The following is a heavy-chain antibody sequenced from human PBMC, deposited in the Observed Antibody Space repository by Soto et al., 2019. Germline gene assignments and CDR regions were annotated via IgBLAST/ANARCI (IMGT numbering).Heavy chain of an antibody. V-gene: IGHV3-48*03. CDR3: GRDRRNFDFWSDPHLGDCMDV. D-gene: IGHD3-3*01. CDR1: GFSFSSYE. J-gene: IGHJ6*02. Sequence: EVQVVESGGGFVQPGGSLRLSCTASGFSFSSYEMNWVRQAPGKGLEWVSHISTSVATMSYADSVKGRFTISRDNAEKSLYLQLNSLRVEGTGVYCCGRDRRNFDFWSDPHLGDCMDVWGQGAAVTVSS. CDR2: ISTSVATM.